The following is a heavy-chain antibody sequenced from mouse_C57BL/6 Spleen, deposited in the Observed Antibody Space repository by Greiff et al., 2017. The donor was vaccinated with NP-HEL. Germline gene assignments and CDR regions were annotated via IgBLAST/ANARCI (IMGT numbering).Heavy chain of an antibody. J-gene: IGHJ3*01. V-gene: IGHV2-2*01. Sequence: QVQLQQSGPGLVQPSQSLSITCTVSGFSLTSYGVHWVRQSPGKGLEWLGVIWSGGSTDYNAAFISRLSISKDNSKSQVFFKMNRLQADDTAIYYFARNNECGGVAYWGQGTLVTVSA. CDR3: ARNNECGGVAY. CDR2: IWSGGST. D-gene: IGHD6-1*01. CDR1: GFSLTSYG.